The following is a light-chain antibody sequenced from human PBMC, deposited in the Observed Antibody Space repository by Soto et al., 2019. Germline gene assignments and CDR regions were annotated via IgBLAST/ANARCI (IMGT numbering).Light chain of an antibody. CDR1: QGVTTN. J-gene: IGKJ4*01. V-gene: IGKV3-15*01. Sequence: EIVMTQSPATLSVSPGERATLSCRASQGVTTNLAWYQQKPGQAPRLLIYGASTRATGIPARFSGSGSGTEFTLTISSLQSEYFAVYYCQQYNTLPLTCGGGTNVEIK. CDR3: QQYNTLPLT. CDR2: GAS.